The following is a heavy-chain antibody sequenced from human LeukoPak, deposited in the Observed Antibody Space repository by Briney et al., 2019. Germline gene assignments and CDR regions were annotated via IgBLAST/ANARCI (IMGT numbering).Heavy chain of an antibody. CDR2: ISSSSIYI. CDR1: GFTVSSNY. V-gene: IGHV3-21*01. CDR3: ARGRRDGYNLLDAFDI. Sequence: GGSLRLSCAASGFTVSSNYMSWVRQAPGKGLEWVSSISSSSIYIYYADSLKGRFTISRDNAKNSLLLQMNSLRAEDTAVYYCARGRRDGYNLLDAFDIWGQGTVVTVSS. J-gene: IGHJ3*02. D-gene: IGHD5-24*01.